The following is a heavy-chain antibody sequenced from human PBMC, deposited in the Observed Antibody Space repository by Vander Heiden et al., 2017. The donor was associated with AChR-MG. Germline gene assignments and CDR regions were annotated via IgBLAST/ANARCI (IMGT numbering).Heavy chain of an antibody. J-gene: IGHJ4*02. CDR2: IDHSGNA. CDR1: GGPSSGHY. CDR3: ARDPHGDYNY. D-gene: IGHD4-17*01. Sequence: QVQLQQWGAGLLKPSETLSLTCAVYGGPSSGHYWNWIRQPPGKGLEWIGEIDHSGNANYNPSFKVRVTMSIDTSKTHFYLSLRSVTAADTAVYYCARDPHGDYNYGGQGTLVTVSS. V-gene: IGHV4-34*02.